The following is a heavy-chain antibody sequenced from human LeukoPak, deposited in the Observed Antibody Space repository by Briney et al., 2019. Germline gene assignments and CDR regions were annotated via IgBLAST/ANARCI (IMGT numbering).Heavy chain of an antibody. D-gene: IGHD3-22*01. CDR2: ISSSSSTI. J-gene: IGHJ4*02. Sequence: PGGSLRLSCAASGFTFSSYGMNWVRQAPGKGLEWVSYISSSSSTIYYADSVKGRFSISRDNAKNSLYLQMNSLRAEDTAVYYCARDTYYDSSGYYPGWGQGTLVTVSS. CDR3: ARDTYYDSSGYYPG. V-gene: IGHV3-48*01. CDR1: GFTFSSYG.